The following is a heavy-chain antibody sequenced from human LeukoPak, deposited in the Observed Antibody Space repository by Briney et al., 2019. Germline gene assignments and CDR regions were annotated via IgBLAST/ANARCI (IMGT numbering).Heavy chain of an antibody. CDR3: ARGDSSSWYYFDY. J-gene: IGHJ4*02. D-gene: IGHD6-13*01. CDR1: GYTFTGYY. Sequence: ASETVSCKASGYTFTGYYMHWVRQAPRQGLEWMGWINPNNDDTNYAQKFQGRVTMTRDTSINTAYMELSSLRSDDTAMYYCARGDSSSWYYFDYWGQGTLVTVSS. V-gene: IGHV1-2*02. CDR2: INPNNDDT.